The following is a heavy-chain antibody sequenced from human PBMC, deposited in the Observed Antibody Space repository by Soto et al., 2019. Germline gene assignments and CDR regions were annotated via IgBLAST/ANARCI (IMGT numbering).Heavy chain of an antibody. Sequence: QVQLVQSGAEVKKPGSSVKVSCKASGGTFSSYAISWVRQAPGQGLEWMGGIIPIFGTANYAQKFQGRVTITADESTSTAYMELSSLRSEYTAVYYCASALVPTADGELWYGEHFDYWGQGTLVTVSS. CDR2: IIPIFGTA. V-gene: IGHV1-69*12. J-gene: IGHJ4*02. CDR3: ASALVPTADGELWYGEHFDY. D-gene: IGHD2-2*01. CDR1: GGTFSSYA.